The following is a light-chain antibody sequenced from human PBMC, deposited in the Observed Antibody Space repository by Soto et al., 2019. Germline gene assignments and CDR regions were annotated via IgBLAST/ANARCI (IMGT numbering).Light chain of an antibody. J-gene: IGLJ3*02. V-gene: IGLV2-14*01. CDR1: STDVANYDY. Sequence: QSALTQPASVSGSPGQSITISCTGTSTDVANYDYVSWYQHHPGKAPKLMIYEVSNRPSGVSNRFSGSKSGNTASLTISGLQAEDEADYYCSSYTSSSTLVFGGGTKLTVL. CDR2: EVS. CDR3: SSYTSSSTLV.